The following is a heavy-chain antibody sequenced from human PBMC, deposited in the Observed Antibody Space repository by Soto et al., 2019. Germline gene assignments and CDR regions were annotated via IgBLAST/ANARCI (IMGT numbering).Heavy chain of an antibody. J-gene: IGHJ2*01. V-gene: IGHV1-69*01. CDR3: ARDPSYYYDSSGLSWYFDL. CDR1: GGTFSSYA. CDR2: IIPIFGTA. D-gene: IGHD3-22*01. Sequence: QVQLVQSGAEVEKPGSSMKVSCKASGGTFSSYAISWVRQAPGQGLEWMGGIIPIFGTANYAQKFQGRVTITADESTSTAYMELSSLRSEDTAVYYCARDPSYYYDSSGLSWYFDLWGRGTLVTVSS.